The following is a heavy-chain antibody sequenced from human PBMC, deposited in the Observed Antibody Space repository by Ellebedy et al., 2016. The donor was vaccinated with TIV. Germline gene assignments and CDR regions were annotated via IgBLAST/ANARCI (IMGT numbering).Heavy chain of an antibody. D-gene: IGHD6-6*01. J-gene: IGHJ1*01. CDR1: GYTFTTYY. CDR3: ARGTKSSSSS. Sequence: ASVKVSXKASGYTFTTYYINWVRQAPGQGLEWMGWINPVSGGTNYAQKFQGRVSMTRDTPSSTAYLELSSLTSDDTAVYFCARGTKSSSSSWGQGTRVTVSS. V-gene: IGHV1-2*02. CDR2: INPVSGGT.